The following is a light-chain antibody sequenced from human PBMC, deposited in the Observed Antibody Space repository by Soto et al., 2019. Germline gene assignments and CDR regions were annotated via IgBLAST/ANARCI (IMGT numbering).Light chain of an antibody. CDR1: QSVSSN. V-gene: IGKV3-15*01. Sequence: GMTQSPATLSVSPGERATLSCRASQSVSSNLAWYQQKPGQAPRLLIYGASTRATGIPARFSGSGSGTEFTLTISSLQSEDFAVYYCHQYTNWPTWTFGQGTKVDIK. J-gene: IGKJ1*01. CDR3: HQYTNWPTWT. CDR2: GAS.